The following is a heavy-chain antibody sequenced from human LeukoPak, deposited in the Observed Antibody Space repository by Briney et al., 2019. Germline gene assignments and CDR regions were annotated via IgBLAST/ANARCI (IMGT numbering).Heavy chain of an antibody. CDR3: ARSITMPLY. Sequence: PSETLSLTCAVYGGSFSGYYWTWIRQPLGKGLEWIGEINHSGSTNYNPSLKSRVTISVDTSKNQFSLKLSSVTAADTAVYYCARSITMPLYWGQGTLVTVSS. J-gene: IGHJ4*02. V-gene: IGHV4-34*01. CDR1: GGSFSGYY. CDR2: INHSGST. D-gene: IGHD3-10*01.